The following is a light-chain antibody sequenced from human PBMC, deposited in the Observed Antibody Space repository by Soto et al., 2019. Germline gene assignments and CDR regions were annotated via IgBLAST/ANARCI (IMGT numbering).Light chain of an antibody. CDR2: DAS. CDR1: QSVRSN. CDR3: QHRSNWPWT. V-gene: IGKV3-11*01. Sequence: EIVLTQSPATLSLSPGERATLSCRASQSVRSNLAWYQQKPGQAPRLLIYDASNRATGIPARFSGSGSGTAFPHASSSLEPEDFAVYYCQHRSNWPWTFGQGTKVEI. J-gene: IGKJ1*01.